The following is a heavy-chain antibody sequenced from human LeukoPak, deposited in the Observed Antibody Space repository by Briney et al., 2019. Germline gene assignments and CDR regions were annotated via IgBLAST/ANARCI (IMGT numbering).Heavy chain of an antibody. J-gene: IGHJ4*02. CDR2: ISWNSASV. V-gene: IGHV3-9*01. CDR1: GFTFDDYA. Sequence: GRSLRRYCSAAGFTFDDYAMHWVRQGPGKALEWVSYISWNSASVGYADSVKGRFTISRDSAKNSLYLQMNSLTPEDTALYYCAKAKYDYGSGSYSPFDNWGQGIRVTVSS. CDR3: AKAKYDYGSGSYSPFDN. D-gene: IGHD3-10*01.